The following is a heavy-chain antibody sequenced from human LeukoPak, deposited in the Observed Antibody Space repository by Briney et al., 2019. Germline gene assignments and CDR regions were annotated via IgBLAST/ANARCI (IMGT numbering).Heavy chain of an antibody. Sequence: GGSLRLSCTASGFTFGDYAMSWFRQAPGKGLEWVGFIRSKAYGGTTEYAASVKGRFTISRDDSKSIAYLQMNSLKTEDTAVYYCTRDDPPVLRYSWGLYGMDVWGQGTTVTVSS. CDR2: IRSKAYGGTT. CDR3: TRDDPPVLRYSWGLYGMDV. V-gene: IGHV3-49*03. D-gene: IGHD3-9*01. J-gene: IGHJ6*02. CDR1: GFTFGDYA.